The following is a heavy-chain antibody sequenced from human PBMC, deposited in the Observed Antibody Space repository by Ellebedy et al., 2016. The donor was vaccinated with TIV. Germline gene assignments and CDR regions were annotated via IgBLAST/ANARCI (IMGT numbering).Heavy chain of an antibody. J-gene: IGHJ4*02. CDR2: INSDGSST. CDR1: GFTFSSYW. D-gene: IGHD3-10*01. V-gene: IGHV3-74*01. Sequence: GESLKISCAASGFTFSSYWMHWVRQTPGKGLVWVSRINSDGSSTRYADSVKGRFTISRDNAKNTLYLQMNSLRVEDTAVYYCARDSGSGTPFDHWGQGTLVTVSS. CDR3: ARDSGSGTPFDH.